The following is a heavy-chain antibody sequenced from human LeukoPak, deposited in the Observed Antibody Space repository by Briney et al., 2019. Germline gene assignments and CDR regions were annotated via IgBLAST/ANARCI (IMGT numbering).Heavy chain of an antibody. D-gene: IGHD6-13*01. V-gene: IGHV4-59*01. J-gene: IGHJ3*02. CDR1: GGSISSYY. CDR3: ARIEAAAGADAFDI. Sequence: SETLSLTCTVSGGSISSYYWSWIRQPPGKGREWIGYIYYSGSDNYNPSLKSRVTISVDMSKKLSSLKLRSVTAADTPVYYCARIEAAAGADAFDIWGQGTMLTVSS. CDR2: IYYSGSD.